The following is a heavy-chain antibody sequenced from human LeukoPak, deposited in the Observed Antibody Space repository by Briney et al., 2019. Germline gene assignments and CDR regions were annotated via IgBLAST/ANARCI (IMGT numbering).Heavy chain of an antibody. CDR2: MNPNSGNT. V-gene: IGHV1-8*01. J-gene: IGHJ3*02. Sequence: ASVKVSCKASGYTFTSYDINWVRQATGQGLEWMGWMNPNSGNTGYAQKFQGRATMTRNTSISTAYMELSSLRSEDTAVYYCARADDTVVVYAFDIWGQGTMVTVSS. CDR3: ARADDTVVVYAFDI. CDR1: GYTFTSYD. D-gene: IGHD3-22*01.